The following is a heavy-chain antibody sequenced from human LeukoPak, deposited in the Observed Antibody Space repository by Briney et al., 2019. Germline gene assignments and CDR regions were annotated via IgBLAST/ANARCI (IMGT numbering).Heavy chain of an antibody. CDR2: ISSNGGST. Sequence: PGGSLRLSCSASGLTFSSYAMHWVRQAPGKGLEYVSAISSNGGSTYYADSVKGRFTISRDNSKNTLYLQMSSLRAEDTAVYYCVKFDDYYGMDVWGQGTTVTVSS. CDR1: GLTFSSYA. V-gene: IGHV3-64D*06. J-gene: IGHJ6*02. CDR3: VKFDDYYGMDV.